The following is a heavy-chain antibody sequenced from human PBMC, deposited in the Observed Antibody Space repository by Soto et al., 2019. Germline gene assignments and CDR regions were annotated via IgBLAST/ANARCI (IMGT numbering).Heavy chain of an antibody. Sequence: EVQLVESGGGFVQPGGSLRLSCAASGFTFSSYWMTWVRQAPGKGLEWVAYIKQDGSEEYYVDSVKGRFTVSRDNAKNSLYLEMNSLRAEDTAVYYCTNDGCSAGSRYCYSDYWGQGNLVTVSS. CDR2: IKQDGSEE. D-gene: IGHD2-15*01. J-gene: IGHJ4*02. CDR3: TNDGCSAGSRYCYSDY. CDR1: GFTFSSYW. V-gene: IGHV3-7*05.